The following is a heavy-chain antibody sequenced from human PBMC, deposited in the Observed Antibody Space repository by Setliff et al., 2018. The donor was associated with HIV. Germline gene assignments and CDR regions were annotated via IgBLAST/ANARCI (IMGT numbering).Heavy chain of an antibody. CDR3: ARALYGEYGGDLNWLDP. CDR1: GYTFSTYD. V-gene: IGHV1-8*01. D-gene: IGHD4-17*01. Sequence: ASVKVSCKASGYTFSTYDFNWVRQAAGQGLEWMGWMSPKNNGSGFAQKFQARLTMTWNTSTNTAYMELRSLTSDDTAVYYCARALYGEYGGDLNWLDPWGQGTLVTVSS. CDR2: MSPKNNGS. J-gene: IGHJ5*02.